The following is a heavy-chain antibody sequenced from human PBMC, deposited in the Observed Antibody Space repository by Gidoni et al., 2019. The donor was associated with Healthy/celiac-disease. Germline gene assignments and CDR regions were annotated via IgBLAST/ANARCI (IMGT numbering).Heavy chain of an antibody. CDR1: GYSISSGYY. D-gene: IGHD6-13*01. CDR2: IYHSGST. CDR3: ARAGSSWYRYYYYGMDV. V-gene: IGHV4-38-2*01. J-gene: IGHJ6*02. Sequence: QVQLQESGPGLVKPSETLSLTCAVSGYSISSGYYWGWIRQPPGKGLEWIGSIYHSGSTYYNPSLKSRVTISVDTSKNQFSLKLSSVTAADTAVYYCARAGSSWYRYYYYGMDVWGQGTTVTVSS.